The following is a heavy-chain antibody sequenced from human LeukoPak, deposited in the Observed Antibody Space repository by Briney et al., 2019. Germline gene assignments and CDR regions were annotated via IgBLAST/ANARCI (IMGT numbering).Heavy chain of an antibody. CDR2: IYYSGST. CDR1: GGSISSYY. D-gene: IGHD3-16*02. Sequence: PSETLSLTCPVSGGSISSYYWSWIRQPPGKGLEWIGYIYYSGSTNYNPSLKSRVTISVDTSKNQFYLKLSYVTAADTAVYYCARGDYRFDYWGQGTLVTVSS. J-gene: IGHJ4*02. V-gene: IGHV4-59*01. CDR3: ARGDYRFDY.